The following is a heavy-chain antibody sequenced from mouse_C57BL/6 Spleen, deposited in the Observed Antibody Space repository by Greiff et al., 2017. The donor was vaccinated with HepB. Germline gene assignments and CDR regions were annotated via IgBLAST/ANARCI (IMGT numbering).Heavy chain of an antibody. CDR2: ISSGGSYT. Sequence: DVKLVESGGDLVKPGGSLKLSCAASGFTFSSYGMSWVRQTPDKRLGWVATISSGGSYTYYPDSVKGRFTISRDNAKNTLYLQMSSLKSEDTAMYYCASHYGSSLDYWGQGTTLTVSS. CDR3: ASHYGSSLDY. D-gene: IGHD1-1*01. J-gene: IGHJ2*01. CDR1: GFTFSSYG. V-gene: IGHV5-6*02.